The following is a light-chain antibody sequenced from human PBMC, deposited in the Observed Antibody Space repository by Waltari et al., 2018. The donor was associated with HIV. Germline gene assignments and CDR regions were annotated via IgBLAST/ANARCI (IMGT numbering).Light chain of an antibody. Sequence: IVMTQSPATLSVSPGEEATLSCRASQGVSDKLAWYQQKPGQAPRLLIYDASTRATGIPARFSGSGSGTEFTLTISSLQSEDFAVYYCQQYNDWPPPETFGQGTKLDIK. CDR2: DAS. V-gene: IGKV3-15*01. J-gene: IGKJ2*01. CDR3: QQYNDWPPPET. CDR1: QGVSDK.